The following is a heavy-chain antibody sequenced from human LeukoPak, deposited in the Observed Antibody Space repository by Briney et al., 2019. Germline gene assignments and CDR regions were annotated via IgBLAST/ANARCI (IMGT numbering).Heavy chain of an antibody. J-gene: IGHJ4*02. CDR2: ITWGSDKI. CDR3: VKEGYSGTYENLDGPFGS. Sequence: GGSLRLSCVASGFLFDDYAMYWVRQAPGKGPEGVARITWGSDKIEYVDSVKGRFTVSRDNAKTSLYLQMSSLRAEDTAFYYCVKEGYSGTYENLDGPFGSWGQGTLVTVSS. D-gene: IGHD4-11*01. V-gene: IGHV3-9*01. CDR1: GFLFDDYA.